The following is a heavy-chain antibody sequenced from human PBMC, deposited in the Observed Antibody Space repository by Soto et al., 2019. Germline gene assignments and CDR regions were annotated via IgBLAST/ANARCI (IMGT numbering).Heavy chain of an antibody. CDR2: IYPGDSGT. V-gene: IGHV5-51*01. CDR1: GYSFTTYW. Sequence: GGALKISCEGSGYSFTTYWIAWVGQMPGKGLERKGVIYPGDSGTRYSPSFQGQVTISADKSISTAYLQWSSLKASDSAMYYCARTRTSSHYYDMDVWGQGTTVTVSS. D-gene: IGHD6-13*01. J-gene: IGHJ6*02. CDR3: ARTRTSSHYYDMDV.